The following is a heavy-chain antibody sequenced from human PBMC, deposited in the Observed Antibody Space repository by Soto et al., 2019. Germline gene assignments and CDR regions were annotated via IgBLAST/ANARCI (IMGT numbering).Heavy chain of an antibody. Sequence: SETLSLTCAVYGGSFSGYYWSWIRQPPGKGLEWIGEINHSGSTNYNPSLKSRVTISVDTSKNQFSLKLSSVTAADTAVYYCARGRDGYKDFDYWGQGTLVTV. CDR2: INHSGST. V-gene: IGHV4-34*01. D-gene: IGHD5-12*01. J-gene: IGHJ4*02. CDR3: ARGRDGYKDFDY. CDR1: GGSFSGYY.